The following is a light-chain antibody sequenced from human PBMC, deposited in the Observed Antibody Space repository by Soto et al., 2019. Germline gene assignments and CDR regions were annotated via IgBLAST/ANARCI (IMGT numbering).Light chain of an antibody. CDR1: QSVSSY. V-gene: IGKV3-15*01. CDR3: QQYKNWPPLT. Sequence: EIVMTQSPTTLSVSPGERATLSCRASQSVSSYLAWYQQKPGQAPRLLIYGASTRATGIPARFSGSGSGTEFTLTISSLQSEDFAVYYCQQYKNWPPLTFGGGTKVEIK. J-gene: IGKJ4*01. CDR2: GAS.